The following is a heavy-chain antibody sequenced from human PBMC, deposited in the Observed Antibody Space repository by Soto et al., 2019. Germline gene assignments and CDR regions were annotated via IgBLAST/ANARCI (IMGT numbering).Heavy chain of an antibody. D-gene: IGHD6-6*01. CDR1: GFIFNNYA. Sequence: EVQLWESGGGLVQPGGSLRLSCAASGFIFNNYAMTWVRQGPGKGLEWVSAISANGGGTYYTDSVKGRFTISRDNSKNMLYLQMNSLRAEHTAIYYCAKAPYSSSPEFDYWGQGALVTVSS. J-gene: IGHJ4*02. CDR2: ISANGGGT. CDR3: AKAPYSSSPEFDY. V-gene: IGHV3-23*01.